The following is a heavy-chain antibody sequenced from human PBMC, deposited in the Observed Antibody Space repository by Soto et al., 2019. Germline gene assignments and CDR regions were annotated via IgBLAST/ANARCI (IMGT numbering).Heavy chain of an antibody. J-gene: IGHJ5*02. CDR3: ARVGGTRWFAP. Sequence: QVQLQQWGAGLLKPSETLSLTCAVYGGSFSGYYWSWIRQPPGKGLEWIGEINHSGSTNYNPSLTGRGTISVDTSKSQFSLKLSPVTAADTAVYYCARVGGTRWFAPWGQGTLVTVSS. D-gene: IGHD2-15*01. CDR2: INHSGST. CDR1: GGSFSGYY. V-gene: IGHV4-34*01.